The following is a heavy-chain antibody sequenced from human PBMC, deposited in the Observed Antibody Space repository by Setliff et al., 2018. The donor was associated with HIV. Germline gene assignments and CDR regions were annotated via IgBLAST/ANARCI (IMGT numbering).Heavy chain of an antibody. CDR1: GESINSGTSY. CDR3: ARAPYVSGSFGWFDP. J-gene: IGHJ5*02. CDR2: YYTGTT. D-gene: IGHD3-10*01. Sequence: LSLTCSVSGESINSGTSYWSWIRQYPGKSLGWIGYYYTGTTNQNPSLRSLITISLDTSKNQFSLKLTSVTAADTAVYYCARAPYVSGSFGWFDPWGQGTLVTVSS. V-gene: IGHV4-31*01.